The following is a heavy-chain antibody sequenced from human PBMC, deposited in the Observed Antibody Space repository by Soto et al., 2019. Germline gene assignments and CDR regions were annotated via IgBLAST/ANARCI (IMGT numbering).Heavy chain of an antibody. J-gene: IGHJ6*02. D-gene: IGHD6-6*01. V-gene: IGHV6-1*01. CDR3: ARIHSSSSSDMDV. CDR1: GDSVSSNSAA. Sequence: SQTLSLTCVISGDSVSSNSAAWNWIRQSPSRGLEWLGRTYYRSKWYYGYAVSVKSRIAIKPDTSKSQFSLQLNSVTPEDTAVYYCARIHSSSSSDMDVWGQGTTVTVSS. CDR2: TYYRSKWYY.